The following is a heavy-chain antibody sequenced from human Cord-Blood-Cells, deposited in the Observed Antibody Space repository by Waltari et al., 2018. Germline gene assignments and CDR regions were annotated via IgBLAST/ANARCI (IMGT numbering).Heavy chain of an antibody. J-gene: IGHJ4*02. CDR3: ASPMTTVGDY. D-gene: IGHD4-17*01. CDR1: GGSISSSSYY. V-gene: IGHV4-39*01. Sequence: QLQLQESGPGLVKPSETLSLTCTVSGGSISSSSYYWGWIRQPPGKGLEWIGGIYYSGSTYSTPSLKSRVTISVDTSKNQFSLKLSSVTAADTAVYYCASPMTTVGDYWGQGTLVTVSS. CDR2: IYYSGST.